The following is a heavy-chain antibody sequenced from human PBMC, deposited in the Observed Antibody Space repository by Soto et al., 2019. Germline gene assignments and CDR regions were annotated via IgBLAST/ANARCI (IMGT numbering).Heavy chain of an antibody. CDR1: GFTFSSYA. D-gene: IGHD3-9*01. CDR3: ARDSSHYDILTGYYIEDGMDV. Sequence: GGSLRLSCAASGFTFSSYAMHWVRQAPGKGLEWVAVISYDGSNKYYADSVKGRFTISRDNSKNTLYLQMNSLRAEDTAVYYCARDSSHYDILTGYYIEDGMDVWGQGTTVTVSS. V-gene: IGHV3-30-3*01. J-gene: IGHJ6*02. CDR2: ISYDGSNK.